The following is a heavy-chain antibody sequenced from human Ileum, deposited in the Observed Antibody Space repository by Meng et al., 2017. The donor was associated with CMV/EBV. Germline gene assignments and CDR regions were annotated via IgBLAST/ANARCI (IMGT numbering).Heavy chain of an antibody. CDR3: AKISIAPTGIYYYYGMGV. V-gene: IGHV3-53*01. J-gene: IGHJ6*02. CDR2: IYRDGTT. Sequence: GGSLRLSCAASGFTVSGNFMTWVRQAPGKGLEWVSLIYRDGTTDYADSVKGRFAISRDSSENTVYLQMGSLRAEDTAIYYCAKISIAPTGIYYYYGMGVWGQGTTVTVSS. CDR1: GFTVSGNF. D-gene: IGHD1-1*01.